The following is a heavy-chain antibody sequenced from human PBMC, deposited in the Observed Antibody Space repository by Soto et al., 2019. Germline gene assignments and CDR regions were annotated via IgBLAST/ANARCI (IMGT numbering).Heavy chain of an antibody. J-gene: IGHJ5*02. CDR2: INPNSGGT. CDR3: ARDSAYSSSWTGSDNWFDP. V-gene: IGHV1-2*02. D-gene: IGHD6-13*01. CDR1: GYTFTGYY. Sequence: QVQLVQSGAEVKKPGASVKVSCKASGYTFTGYYMHWVRQAPGQGLEWMGWINPNSGGTNYAQKFRGRVTMTRDTSISTAYMELSRLRSDDTAVYYCARDSAYSSSWTGSDNWFDPWGQGTLVTVSS.